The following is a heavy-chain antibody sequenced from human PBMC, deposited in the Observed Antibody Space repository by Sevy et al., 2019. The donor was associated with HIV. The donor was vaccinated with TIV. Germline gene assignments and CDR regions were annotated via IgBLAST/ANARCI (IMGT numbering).Heavy chain of an antibody. CDR3: ARVRYTYGSYYFDY. Sequence: GGSLRLSCAASGFILSDYYMTWVRQAPGKGLEWVTYISSRGSTIYYADSVKGRFTISRDNAKNSLYLQMNSLRAEDTAVYYCARVRYTYGSYYFDYWGQGTLVTVSS. V-gene: IGHV3-11*01. J-gene: IGHJ4*02. CDR1: GFILSDYY. CDR2: ISSRGSTI. D-gene: IGHD5-18*01.